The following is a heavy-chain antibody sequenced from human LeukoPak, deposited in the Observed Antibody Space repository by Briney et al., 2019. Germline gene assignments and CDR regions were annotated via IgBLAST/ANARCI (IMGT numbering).Heavy chain of an antibody. CDR3: ARDSGYIAAAGHYYYYMDV. Sequence: ASVKVSCKASGGTFSSYAISWVRQAPGQGLEWMGGIIPIFGTANYAQKFQGRVTITTDESTSTAYMELSSLRSEDTAVYYCARDSGYIAAAGHYYYYMDVWGKGTTVAVSS. V-gene: IGHV1-69*05. CDR2: IIPIFGTA. CDR1: GGTFSSYA. D-gene: IGHD6-13*01. J-gene: IGHJ6*03.